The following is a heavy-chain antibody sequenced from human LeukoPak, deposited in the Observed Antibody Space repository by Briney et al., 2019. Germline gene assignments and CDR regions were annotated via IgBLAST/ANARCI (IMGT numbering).Heavy chain of an antibody. V-gene: IGHV7-4-1*02. CDR2: INTNTGNP. CDR3: ARKSVYYYYYYMDV. CDR1: GYTFTSHV. J-gene: IGHJ6*03. Sequence: ASVKVSCKASGYTFTSHVINWVRQAPGQGLEWMGWINTNTGNPTYAQGFTGRFVFSLDTSVSTAYLQISNLKAEDTAVYYCARKSVYYYYYYMDVWGKGTTVTVSS.